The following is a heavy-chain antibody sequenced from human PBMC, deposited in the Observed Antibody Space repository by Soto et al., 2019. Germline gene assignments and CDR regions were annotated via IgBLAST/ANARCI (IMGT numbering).Heavy chain of an antibody. CDR1: GFTFSSYG. J-gene: IGHJ3*01. D-gene: IGHD3-10*01. CDR3: ARECVLMVHGMDAFDF. Sequence: QVQLVESGGGVVQPGRSLRLSCAASGFTFSSYGMQGVRQAAGKGLEWVVVRWYDGSNKYYADSVKGGVTISRDNSKNTLYLQMNSLSAEKTAVYYYARECVLMVHGMDAFDFWGQGTMVTVSS. CDR2: RWYDGSNK. V-gene: IGHV3-33*01.